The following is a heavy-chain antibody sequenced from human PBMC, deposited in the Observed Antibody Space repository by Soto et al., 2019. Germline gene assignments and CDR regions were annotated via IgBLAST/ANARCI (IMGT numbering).Heavy chain of an antibody. CDR1: GGSISSNSYN. D-gene: IGHD3-3*01. Sequence: TPSLTCTVSGGSISSNSYNWGWIRQPPGKGLEWIGNIYYSGSTYYNPALQSRVTISIHTSKNQFSLKLSSVTAADTAVYYCASNTYDFYYYGMDVWGQGTRVS. V-gene: IGHV4-39*07. J-gene: IGHJ6*01. CDR3: ASNTYDFYYYGMDV. CDR2: IYYSGST.